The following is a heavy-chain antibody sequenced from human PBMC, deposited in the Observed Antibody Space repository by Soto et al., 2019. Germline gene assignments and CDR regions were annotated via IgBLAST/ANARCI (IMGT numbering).Heavy chain of an antibody. CDR3: ARIRTSVKTTPFDF. Sequence: ASVKVSCKPSGYTFTGYYIHWVRQAPGQGLEWMGWINPNSGGTNYAQKFQGRVTMTRDTSISTTYMELSSLRSDDTAVYYCARIRTSVKTTPFDFWGQGSLVTVSS. J-gene: IGHJ4*02. CDR1: GYTFTGYY. D-gene: IGHD4-17*01. V-gene: IGHV1-2*02. CDR2: INPNSGGT.